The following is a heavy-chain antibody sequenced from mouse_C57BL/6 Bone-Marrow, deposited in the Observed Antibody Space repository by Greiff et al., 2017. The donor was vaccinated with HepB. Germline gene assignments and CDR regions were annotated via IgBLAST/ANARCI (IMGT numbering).Heavy chain of an antibody. CDR1: GYTFTNYW. V-gene: IGHV1-63*01. CDR3: ARDSSGCWFAY. CDR2: IYPGGGYT. J-gene: IGHJ3*01. Sequence: QVQLQQSGAELVRPGTSVKMSCKASGYTFTNYWIGWAKQRPGHGLEWIGDIYPGGGYTNYNEKFKGKATLTADKSSSTAYMQFSSLTSEDSAIYYCARDSSGCWFAYWGQGTLVTVSA. D-gene: IGHD3-2*02.